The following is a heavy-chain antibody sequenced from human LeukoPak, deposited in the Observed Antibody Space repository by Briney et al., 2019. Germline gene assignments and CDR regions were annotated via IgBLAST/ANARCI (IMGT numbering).Heavy chain of an antibody. CDR2: MNPNSGNT. V-gene: IGHV1-8*01. J-gene: IGHJ4*02. CDR3: ARGLRIAAARFDY. D-gene: IGHD6-13*01. CDR1: GYTFTSYD. Sequence: ASVKVSCKASGYTFTSYDINWVRQATGQRLEWMGWMNPNSGNTGYAQKFQGRVTMTRNTSISTAYMELSSLRSEDTAVYYCARGLRIAAARFDYWGQGTLVTVSS.